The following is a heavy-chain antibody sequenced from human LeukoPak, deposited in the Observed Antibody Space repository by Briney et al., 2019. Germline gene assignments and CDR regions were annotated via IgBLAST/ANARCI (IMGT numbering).Heavy chain of an antibody. J-gene: IGHJ4*02. V-gene: IGHV1-3*01. CDR3: ARGQTEAEAYY. CDR1: GYTFTSYA. Sequence: ASVKVSCKASGYTFTSYAMHWVRQAPGQRLEWMGWINAGNGNTKYSQKLQGRVTITRDTSASTAYMELSSLRSEDTAVYYCARGQTEAEAYYWGQGTLVTVSS. CDR2: INAGNGNT. D-gene: IGHD2-21*02.